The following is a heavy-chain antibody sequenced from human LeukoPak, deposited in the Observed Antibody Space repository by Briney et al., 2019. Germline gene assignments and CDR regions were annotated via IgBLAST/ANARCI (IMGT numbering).Heavy chain of an antibody. CDR1: GFTFSSYS. J-gene: IGHJ4*02. V-gene: IGHV3-48*01. D-gene: IGHD6-19*01. CDR2: ISSSSSTI. CDR3: ARYSSHWSFDS. Sequence: PGGSLRLSCAASGFTFSSYSMNWVRQAPGKGLEWVSYISSSSSTIYYADSVKVRFTISRDNAKNSLYLQMNSLRAEDTAVYYCARYSSHWSFDSWGQGTLVTVSS.